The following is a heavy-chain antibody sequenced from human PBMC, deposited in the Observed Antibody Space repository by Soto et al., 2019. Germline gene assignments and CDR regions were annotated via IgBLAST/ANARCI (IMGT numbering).Heavy chain of an antibody. J-gene: IGHJ4*02. Sequence: GSSLRLSCAASGFTFSSYSMNWVRQAPGKGLEWVSSISSSSSYIYYADSVKGRFTMSRDNAKNSRYLQMNSLREEDSAVDYCQGGDFWGQGTRVTVSS. V-gene: IGHV3-21*01. CDR3: QGGDF. CDR1: GFTFSSYS. D-gene: IGHD3-16*01. CDR2: ISSSSSYI.